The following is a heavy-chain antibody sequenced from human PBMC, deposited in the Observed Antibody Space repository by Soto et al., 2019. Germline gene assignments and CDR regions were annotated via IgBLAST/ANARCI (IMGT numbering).Heavy chain of an antibody. D-gene: IGHD1-26*01. J-gene: IGHJ3*02. Sequence: ASVKVSCKASGGTFSSYAISWVRQAPGQGLEWMGGIIPIFGTANYAQKFQGRVTITADESTSTAYMELSSLRSEDTAVYSRAVARGRIDVRYYFAFDIWGQGTMVTVSS. CDR3: AVARGRIDVRYYFAFDI. V-gene: IGHV1-69*13. CDR2: IIPIFGTA. CDR1: GGTFSSYA.